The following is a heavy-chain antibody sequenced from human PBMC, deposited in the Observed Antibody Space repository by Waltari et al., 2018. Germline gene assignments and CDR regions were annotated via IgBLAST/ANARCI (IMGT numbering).Heavy chain of an antibody. CDR1: GYRFDSYG. D-gene: IGHD1-1*01. CDR3: ARRQGGNPRVCTCDI. Sequence: EVQLVQSGGEMKKPGESLKISCKASGYRFDSYGIGWVRQMPGKGLEWVGSSNPGDTDTADSPSFRGPVTSSAKKSSSVAYRQWSSLQTSDSGKYCCARRQGGNPRVCTCDIWGQGTVVTVSS. V-gene: IGHV5-51*01. J-gene: IGHJ3*02. CDR2: SNPGDTDT.